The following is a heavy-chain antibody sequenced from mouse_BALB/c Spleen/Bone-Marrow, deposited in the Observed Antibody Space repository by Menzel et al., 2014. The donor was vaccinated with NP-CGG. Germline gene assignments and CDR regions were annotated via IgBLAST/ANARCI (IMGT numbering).Heavy chain of an antibody. CDR3: TGRYGWFAY. CDR1: GSNIKDTY. CDR2: IDPANGNT. V-gene: IGHV14-3*02. Sequence: EVQLQQSGAELVKPGASVKLSCTASGSNIKDTYMHWVKQRPEQGLEWIGRIDPANGNTKYDPRFQGKATITADASSNTAYLQLSSLTSEDTAVYYCTGRYGWFAYWGQGTLVTVSA. D-gene: IGHD2-14*01. J-gene: IGHJ3*01.